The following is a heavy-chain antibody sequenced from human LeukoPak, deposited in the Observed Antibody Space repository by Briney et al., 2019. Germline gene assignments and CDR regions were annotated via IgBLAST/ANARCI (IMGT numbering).Heavy chain of an antibody. CDR1: GFTFSSYA. CDR3: ARDLPLAGQQARSWFDP. CDR2: ISYDGSNK. J-gene: IGHJ5*02. V-gene: IGHV3-30-3*01. D-gene: IGHD7-27*01. Sequence: PGGSLRLSCAASGFTFSSYAMHWVRQTPGKGLEWVAVISYDGSNKYYADSVKGRFTISRDNSKNTLYLQMNSLRAEDTAVYYCARDLPLAGQQARSWFDPWGQGTLVTVSS.